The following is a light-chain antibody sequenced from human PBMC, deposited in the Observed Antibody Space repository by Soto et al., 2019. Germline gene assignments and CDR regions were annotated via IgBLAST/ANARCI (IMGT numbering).Light chain of an antibody. V-gene: IGKV3-15*01. Sequence: IVLTQSPGTLSLSPWERASLSCRASQSVGGTYLAWYQQKPGQAPRLLIYGASTRATGIPGRFSGSGSGTEFTLTISSLQSEDFAVYYCQQYNNWPPITFGQGTRLEIK. CDR3: QQYNNWPPIT. CDR1: QSVGGTY. J-gene: IGKJ5*01. CDR2: GAS.